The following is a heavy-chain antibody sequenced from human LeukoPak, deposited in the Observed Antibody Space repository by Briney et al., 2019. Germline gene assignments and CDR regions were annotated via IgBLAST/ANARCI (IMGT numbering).Heavy chain of an antibody. D-gene: IGHD3-3*01. V-gene: IGHV1-8*03. J-gene: IGHJ4*02. CDR2: MNPSSGNT. Sequence: GASVKVSCKASGYTFTGYYMHWVRQAPGQGLEWMGWMNPSSGNTGYAQKFQGRITITWNSSTGTVYMELSSLRSEDTAVYYCARGSNNPRNTIVGVVTLYYSDFWGQGTLVTVSS. CDR1: GYTFTGYY. CDR3: ARGSNNPRNTIVGVVTLYYSDF.